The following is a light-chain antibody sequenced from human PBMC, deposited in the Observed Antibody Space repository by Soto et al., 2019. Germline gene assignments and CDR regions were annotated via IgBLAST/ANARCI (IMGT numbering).Light chain of an antibody. V-gene: IGKV3-11*01. Sequence: EIVLTQSPATLSLSPGERATLSCRASQNIGIYLTWYRQKPGQAPRLLIYGASNRATGIPDRFSGSGSGTDFTLTITSLEPEDFAVYCCQHRSNWPVTWTFGQGTKVDIK. CDR2: GAS. J-gene: IGKJ1*01. CDR1: QNIGIY. CDR3: QHRSNWPVTWT.